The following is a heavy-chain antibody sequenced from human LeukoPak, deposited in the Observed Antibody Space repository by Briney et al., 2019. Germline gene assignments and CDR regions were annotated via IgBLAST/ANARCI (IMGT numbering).Heavy chain of an antibody. D-gene: IGHD3-3*01. V-gene: IGHV3-23*01. Sequence: PGGSLRLSCAASGFTFSSYAMSWVRQAPGKGLEWVSAISGSGGSTYYADSVKGRFTISRDNAKNSLYLQMNSLRAEDTAVYYCARDWSDFWSGYYSNWFDPWGQGTLVTVSS. CDR3: ARDWSDFWSGYYSNWFDP. CDR1: GFTFSSYA. J-gene: IGHJ5*02. CDR2: ISGSGGST.